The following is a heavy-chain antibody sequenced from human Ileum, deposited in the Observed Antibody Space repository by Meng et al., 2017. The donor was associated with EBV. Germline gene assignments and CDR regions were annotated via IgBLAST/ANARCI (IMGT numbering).Heavy chain of an antibody. CDR1: GYTFTSYG. V-gene: IGHV1-18*01. CDR3: ARIAGSGWNFDY. D-gene: IGHD6-19*01. Sequence: QAQLVQSGPRVKNPGATLKVSCKPSGYTFTSYGITWVRQAPGQGLEWMGWISGYNGNANYAQKLQGRVTMTTDTSTSTVYMELRSLRSEDTAVYYCARIAGSGWNFDYWGQGTLVTVSS. J-gene: IGHJ4*02. CDR2: ISGYNGNA.